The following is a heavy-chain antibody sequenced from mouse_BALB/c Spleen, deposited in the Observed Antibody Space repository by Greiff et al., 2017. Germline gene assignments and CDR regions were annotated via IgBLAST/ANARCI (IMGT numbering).Heavy chain of an antibody. D-gene: IGHD4-1*01. Sequence: EVKVVGSGGGLVQPGGSLRLSCATSGFTFTDYYMSWVRQPPGKALEWLGFIRNKANGYTTEYSASVKGRFTISRDNSQSILYLQMNTLRAEDSATYYCARGNWDVLAWFAYWGQGTLVTVSA. J-gene: IGHJ3*01. CDR1: GFTFTDYY. CDR2: IRNKANGYTT. V-gene: IGHV7-3*02. CDR3: ARGNWDVLAWFAY.